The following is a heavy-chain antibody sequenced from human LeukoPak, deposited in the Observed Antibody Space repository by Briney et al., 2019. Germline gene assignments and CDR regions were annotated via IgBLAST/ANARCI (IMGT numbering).Heavy chain of an antibody. D-gene: IGHD2-2*01. Sequence: GGSLRLSCAVSGFTFSNYWMTWVRQAPGKGLEWVANIKQDGTEKYYVDSVKGRFTISRDNAKNSLYLQMNSLRVEDTAVYYCARVTTRYCSRTSCFLDYYYYYMDVWGKGTTVTVSS. J-gene: IGHJ6*03. V-gene: IGHV3-7*01. CDR2: IKQDGTEK. CDR1: GFTFSNYW. CDR3: ARVTTRYCSRTSCFLDYYYYYMDV.